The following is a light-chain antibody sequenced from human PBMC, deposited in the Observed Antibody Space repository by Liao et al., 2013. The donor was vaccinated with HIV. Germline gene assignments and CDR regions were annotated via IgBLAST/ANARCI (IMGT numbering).Light chain of an antibody. CDR2: QDS. CDR3: QAWDYSTRV. J-gene: IGLJ3*02. CDR1: NLAAKY. Sequence: SYEVTQPPSVSVSPGQTATIVCSGDNLAAKYTCWYQQKPGQSPVLVIYQDSKRPSGIPERFSGSNSGNTATLTISGTQAMDEADYYCQAWDYSTRVFGGGTKLTVL. V-gene: IGLV3-1*01.